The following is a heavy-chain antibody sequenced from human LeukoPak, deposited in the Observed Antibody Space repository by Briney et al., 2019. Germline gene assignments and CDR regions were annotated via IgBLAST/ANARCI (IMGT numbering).Heavy chain of an antibody. V-gene: IGHV3-30*18. CDR3: AKGTSYYYDSSGMT. CDR1: GLTFSSYG. D-gene: IGHD3-22*01. J-gene: IGHJ5*02. Sequence: GRSLRLSCAASGLTFSSYGMHWVRQAPGKGLEWVAVISYDGSNKYYADSVKGRFTISRDNSKNTLYLQMNSLRAEDTAVYYCAKGTSYYYDSSGMTWGQGTLVTVSS. CDR2: ISYDGSNK.